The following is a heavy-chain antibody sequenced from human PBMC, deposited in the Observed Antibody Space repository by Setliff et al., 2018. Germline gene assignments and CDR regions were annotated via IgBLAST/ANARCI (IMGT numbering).Heavy chain of an antibody. D-gene: IGHD2-15*01. CDR3: ARSSLPGKGWYDY. CDR1: GFSFSNYA. J-gene: IGHJ4*02. Sequence: GGSLRLSCEASGFSFSNYAMNLVRQAPGKGLEWVASFSSSASIYYADSVKGRLTISRDNVKNLLYLQMSSLRAEDTAVYYCARSSLPGKGWYDYWGQGTLVTVSS. V-gene: IGHV3-21*06. CDR2: FSSSASI.